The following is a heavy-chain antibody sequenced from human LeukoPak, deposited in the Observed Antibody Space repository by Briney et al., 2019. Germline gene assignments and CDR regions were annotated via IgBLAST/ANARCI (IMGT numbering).Heavy chain of an antibody. CDR3: AREVRYPDAFDI. J-gene: IGHJ3*02. CDR2: IIPIFGTA. CDR1: GGTFSSYA. Sequence: SVKVSCKASGGTFSSYAISWVRPAPGQGGGWMGGIIPIFGTANYAQKFQGRVTITADESTSTAYMELSSLRSEDTAVYYCAREVRYPDAFDIWGQGTMVTVSS. D-gene: IGHD3-9*01. V-gene: IGHV1-69*01.